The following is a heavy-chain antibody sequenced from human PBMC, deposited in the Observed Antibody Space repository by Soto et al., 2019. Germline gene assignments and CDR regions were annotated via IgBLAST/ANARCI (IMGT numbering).Heavy chain of an antibody. Sequence: GASVKVSCKASGYTFTSYGISWVRQAPGQGLEWMGWISAYNGNTNYAQKLQGRVTMTTDTSTSTAYMELRSLRSDDTAVYYRARDTPCSSTSCYTTGFDYWGQGTLVTVSS. V-gene: IGHV1-18*04. D-gene: IGHD2-2*02. CDR3: ARDTPCSSTSCYTTGFDY. CDR2: ISAYNGNT. J-gene: IGHJ4*02. CDR1: GYTFTSYG.